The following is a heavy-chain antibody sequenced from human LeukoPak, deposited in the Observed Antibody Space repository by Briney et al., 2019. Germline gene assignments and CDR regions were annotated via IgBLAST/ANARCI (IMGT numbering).Heavy chain of an antibody. V-gene: IGHV1-24*01. CDR3: ATEPLPVVGAQAFDY. CDR1: GYTLTELS. CDR2: FDPEDGET. D-gene: IGHD1-26*01. Sequence: ASVKVSCRVSGYTLTELSMHWVRQAPGKGLEWMGGFDPEDGETIYAQKFQGRVTMTEDTSTDTAYMELSSLRSEDTAVYYCATEPLPVVGAQAFDYWGQGTLVTVSS. J-gene: IGHJ4*02.